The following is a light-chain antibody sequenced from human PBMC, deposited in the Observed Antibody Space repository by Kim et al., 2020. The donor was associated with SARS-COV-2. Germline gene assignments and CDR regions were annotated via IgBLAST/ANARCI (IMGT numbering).Light chain of an antibody. Sequence: GVTISCTGSSSNIGAGYDVHWYQQLPGTAPKLLIYGNSNRPSGVPDRFSGSKSGTSASLAITGLQAEDEADYYCQSYDSSLSGWMFGGGTQLTVL. CDR3: QSYDSSLSGWM. CDR1: SSNIGAGYD. CDR2: GNS. V-gene: IGLV1-40*01. J-gene: IGLJ3*02.